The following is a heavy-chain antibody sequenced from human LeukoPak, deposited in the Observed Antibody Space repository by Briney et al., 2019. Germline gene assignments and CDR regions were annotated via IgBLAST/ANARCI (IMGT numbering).Heavy chain of an antibody. D-gene: IGHD6-6*01. J-gene: IGHJ5*02. Sequence: SETLSLTCTVSGGSISSYYWGWIRQSPGKGLEWIGSIYYSGSTYYNPSLKSRVTISVDTSKNQFSLKLSSVTAADTAVYYCARLESIAARPIWFDPWGQGTLVTVSS. CDR1: GGSISSYY. CDR3: ARLESIAARPIWFDP. V-gene: IGHV4-39*01. CDR2: IYYSGST.